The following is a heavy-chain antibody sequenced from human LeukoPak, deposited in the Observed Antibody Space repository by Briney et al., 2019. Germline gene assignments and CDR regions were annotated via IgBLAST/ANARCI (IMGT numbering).Heavy chain of an antibody. CDR1: GFTFSNAW. CDR2: ISSSSSYI. D-gene: IGHD2-2*01. CDR3: ARNPDLVVPLNDY. J-gene: IGHJ4*02. V-gene: IGHV3-21*01. Sequence: GGSLRLSCAASGFTFSNAWMSWVRQAPGKGLEWVSSISSSSSYIYYADSVKGRFTISRDNAKNSLYLQMNSLRAEDTAVYYCARNPDLVVPLNDYWGQGTLVTVSS.